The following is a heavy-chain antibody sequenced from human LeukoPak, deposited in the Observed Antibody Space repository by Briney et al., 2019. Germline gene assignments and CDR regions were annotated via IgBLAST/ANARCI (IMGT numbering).Heavy chain of an antibody. D-gene: IGHD2-2*01. CDR1: GFIFSSYS. Sequence: GGSLRLSCAASGFIFSSYSMNWVRQAPGKGLEWVSFIAISGSYISYADSVKGRFTISRDNAKNSLYLQMNSLRAEDTAVYYCARGVPATIPTDEYWGQGKLVTVSS. CDR2: IAISGSYI. J-gene: IGHJ4*02. V-gene: IGHV3-21*01. CDR3: ARGVPATIPTDEY.